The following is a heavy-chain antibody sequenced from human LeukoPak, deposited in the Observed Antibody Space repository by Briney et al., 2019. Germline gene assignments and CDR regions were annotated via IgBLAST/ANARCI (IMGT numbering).Heavy chain of an antibody. Sequence: GGSLRLSCAASGFTFSSDSMNWVRQAPGKGLECVSSISSSVSYIYYADSVKGRFTISRDNAENSLYLQMNSLRAEDTAVYYCARQVYCGGDCYYSTPVDYWGQGTLVTVSS. CDR1: GFTFSSDS. CDR2: ISSSVSYI. V-gene: IGHV3-21*01. J-gene: IGHJ4*02. D-gene: IGHD2-21*02. CDR3: ARQVYCGGDCYYSTPVDY.